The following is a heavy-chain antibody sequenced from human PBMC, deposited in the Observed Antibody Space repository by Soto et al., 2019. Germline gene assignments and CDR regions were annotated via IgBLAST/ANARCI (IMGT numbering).Heavy chain of an antibody. D-gene: IGHD1-26*01. V-gene: IGHV1-18*01. J-gene: IGHJ4*02. CDR1: GYTPTNCN. CDR2: ISAYNGNT. Sequence: QVPLVQSGAEVKKPGASVTVSCKTSGYTPTNCNIGWVRQAPGQGLEWMGWISAYNGNTNSAQKLQGRLTMTSDTSTRTAYMELRSLRSDDTAVYYCARALYRSGTYYAFDNWGQGTLVTVSS. CDR3: ARALYRSGTYYAFDN.